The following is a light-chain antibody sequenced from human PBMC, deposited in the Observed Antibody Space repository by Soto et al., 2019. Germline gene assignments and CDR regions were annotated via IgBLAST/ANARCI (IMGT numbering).Light chain of an antibody. V-gene: IGKV3-11*01. CDR1: QSVSSY. CDR2: NAS. J-gene: IGKJ4*01. CDR3: QQRSNWPPFT. Sequence: EILLTQSPATLSLSPGERATLACRASQSVSSYLAWDQQKPGQAPRLLIYNASNRATGIPARFSGSGSGTDFTLTISSLAPEDFAVYYCQQRSNWPPFTFGGGTKVDI.